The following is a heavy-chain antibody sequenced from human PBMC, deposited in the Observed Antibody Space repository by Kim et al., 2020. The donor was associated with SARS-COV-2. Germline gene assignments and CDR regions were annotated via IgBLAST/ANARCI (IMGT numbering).Heavy chain of an antibody. Sequence: YDDSVKGRFTFSRDNSKNTIYLQMNSLRAEDTAVYYWAGHYCSRGSYYFDDWGQGTLVTVSS. J-gene: IGHJ4*02. D-gene: IGHD2-15*01. V-gene: IGHV3-53*01. CDR3: AGHYCSRGSYYFDD.